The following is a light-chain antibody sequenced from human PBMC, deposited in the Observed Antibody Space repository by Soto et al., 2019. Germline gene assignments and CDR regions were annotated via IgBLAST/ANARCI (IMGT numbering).Light chain of an antibody. CDR2: KAS. Sequence: DIQMTQSPSTLSASVGDRVTITCRASQSISNWLAWYQQKPGKAPNLLIYKASSLESGVPSRFSGSGPGTEFTLTISSLQTDDFATYYCQQYNTSPLTFGGGTKVEIK. V-gene: IGKV1-5*03. CDR1: QSISNW. CDR3: QQYNTSPLT. J-gene: IGKJ4*01.